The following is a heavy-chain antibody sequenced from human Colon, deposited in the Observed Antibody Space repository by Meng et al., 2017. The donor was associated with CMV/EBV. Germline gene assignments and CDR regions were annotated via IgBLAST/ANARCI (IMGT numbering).Heavy chain of an antibody. V-gene: IGHV3-21*01. Sequence: GGSLRLSCAASGFTFTQYPMNWVRQAPGKGLEWVSSISYTGSYIDYADSVKGRFTISRDNANNSLYLKMNSLRVEDTAVYYCARAPIAARQGYFDSWGQGALVTVSS. CDR1: GFTFTQYP. D-gene: IGHD6-6*01. CDR2: ISYTGSYI. J-gene: IGHJ4*02. CDR3: ARAPIAARQGYFDS.